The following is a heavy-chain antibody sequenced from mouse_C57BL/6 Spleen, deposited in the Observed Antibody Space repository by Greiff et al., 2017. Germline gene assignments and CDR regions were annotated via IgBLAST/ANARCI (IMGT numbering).Heavy chain of an antibody. CDR1: GFSLTSYG. Sequence: VKLMESGPGLVAPSQSLSITCTVSGFSLTSYGVSWVRQPPGKGLEWLGVIWGDGSTNYHSALISRLSISKDNSKSQVFLKLNSLQNDDTATYYCAKKCAYYDYDDFYYAMDYWGQGTSVTVSS. J-gene: IGHJ4*01. V-gene: IGHV2-3*01. CDR3: AKKCAYYDYDDFYYAMDY. CDR2: IWGDGST. D-gene: IGHD2-4*01.